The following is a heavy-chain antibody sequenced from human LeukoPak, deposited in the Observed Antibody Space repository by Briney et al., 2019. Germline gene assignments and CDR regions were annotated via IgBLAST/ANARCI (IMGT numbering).Heavy chain of an antibody. CDR2: ISAHNGNT. V-gene: IGHV1-18*01. Sequence: GASVKVSCKASGYTFSSYGISWVRQAPGQGLEWMGWISAHNGNTNYAQKLQGRVTMTTDTSTSTAYMELRSLRSDDTAVYYCARGLSSSHEGIFGYWGQGTLVTVSS. J-gene: IGHJ4*02. D-gene: IGHD6-13*01. CDR1: GYTFSSYG. CDR3: ARGLSSSHEGIFGY.